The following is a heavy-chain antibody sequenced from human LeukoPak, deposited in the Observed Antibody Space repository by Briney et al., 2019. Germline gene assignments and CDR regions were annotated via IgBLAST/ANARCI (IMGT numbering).Heavy chain of an antibody. V-gene: IGHV3-15*01. CDR2: FKSKTDGGAT. CDR1: GFTFSEFTFSNAW. D-gene: IGHD2-2*01. CDR3: TADNCGSTSCCAHY. J-gene: IGHJ4*02. Sequence: PGGSLRLSCVASGFTFSEFTFSNAWMSWVRQAPGKGLEWVGRFKSKTDGGATDYAAPVKGRFTISRDVSKTTLFLQMNSLKTEDTAVYYCTADNCGSTSCCAHYWGQGTLVTVSS.